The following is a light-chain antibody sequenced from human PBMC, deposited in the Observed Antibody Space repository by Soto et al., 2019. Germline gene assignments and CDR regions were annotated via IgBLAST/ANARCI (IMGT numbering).Light chain of an antibody. J-gene: IGLJ3*02. CDR3: GIWDSSLSAWV. CDR2: DND. V-gene: IGLV1-51*01. Sequence: QSVLTQPPSVSAAPGQEVTISCSGSSSNIGKSYVSWYRQIPGTAPKLLIYDNDKRPSGIPDRFSGSKSGTSATLGITGLQTGDEAAYYCGIWDSSLSAWVFGGGTQLTVL. CDR1: SSNIGKSY.